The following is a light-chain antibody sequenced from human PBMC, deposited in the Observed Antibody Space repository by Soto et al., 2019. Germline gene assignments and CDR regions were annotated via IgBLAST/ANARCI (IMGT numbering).Light chain of an antibody. CDR3: SSYTSSSTLASYV. CDR1: SSDVGSYNY. J-gene: IGLJ1*01. CDR2: DVS. Sequence: QSVLTQPASVSGSPGQSITISCTGTSSDVGSYNYVSWYQQHPGKAPKLMIYDVSNRPSGVSNRFSGSKSGNTASLTISGLQAEDEADYYCSSYTSSSTLASYVFGTGTRSPS. V-gene: IGLV2-14*01.